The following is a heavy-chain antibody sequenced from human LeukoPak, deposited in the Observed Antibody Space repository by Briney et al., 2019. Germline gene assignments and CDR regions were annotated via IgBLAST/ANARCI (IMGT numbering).Heavy chain of an antibody. CDR3: ATSSTYYYGSGSYYDY. D-gene: IGHD3-10*01. CDR1: GYTFTSYG. J-gene: IGHJ4*02. V-gene: IGHV1-18*01. Sequence: ASVKVSCKASGYTFTSYGISWVRQAPGQGLEWMGWISAYNGNTNYAQKLQGRVTMTTDTSTSTAYMELRSLRSADTAVYYCATSSTYYYGSGSYYDYWGQGTLVTVSS. CDR2: ISAYNGNT.